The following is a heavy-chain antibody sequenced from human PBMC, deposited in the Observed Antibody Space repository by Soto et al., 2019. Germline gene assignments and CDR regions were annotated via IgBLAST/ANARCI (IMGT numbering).Heavy chain of an antibody. CDR1: GFSFSNYW. Sequence: EEQLVESGGGLVLPGGSLRLSCAASGFSFSNYWMYWVRQGPGKGLVWVSRINKDGTTTEYADFVRGRFTISRDNAKNTLYLQMNSLRAEDTGVYHCVRLLDRDSWGQGTLVTVSS. J-gene: IGHJ5*01. D-gene: IGHD3-3*01. V-gene: IGHV3-74*01. CDR3: VRLLDRDS. CDR2: INKDGTTT.